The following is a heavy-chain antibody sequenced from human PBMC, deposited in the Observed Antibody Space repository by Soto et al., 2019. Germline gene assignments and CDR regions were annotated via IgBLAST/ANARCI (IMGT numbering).Heavy chain of an antibody. CDR3: ARGDGRYCSSTSGRYYYGMDV. Sequence: QVQLQQWGAGLLKPSETLSLTCAVYGGSFSGYYWSWIRQPPGKGLEWIGEINHSGSTNYNPSLKSRVTISVDTSKNQYSLKLGSVTAADTAVYYCARGDGRYCSSTSGRYYYGMDVWGQGTTVTVSS. V-gene: IGHV4-34*01. D-gene: IGHD2-2*01. CDR2: INHSGST. J-gene: IGHJ6*02. CDR1: GGSFSGYY.